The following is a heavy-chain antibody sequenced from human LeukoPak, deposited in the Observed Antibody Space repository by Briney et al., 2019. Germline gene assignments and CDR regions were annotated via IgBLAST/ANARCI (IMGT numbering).Heavy chain of an antibody. J-gene: IGHJ5*02. D-gene: IGHD3-22*01. Sequence: GGSLRLSCVASGFTFTNYAMSWVRQAPGKGLEWVAVIWYDGSNKYYADSVKGRFTISRDNSKNTLYLQMNSLRAEDTAVYYCARDLPYYYDSSGLFDPWGQGTLVTVSS. CDR3: ARDLPYYYDSSGLFDP. CDR1: GFTFTNYA. V-gene: IGHV3-33*08. CDR2: IWYDGSNK.